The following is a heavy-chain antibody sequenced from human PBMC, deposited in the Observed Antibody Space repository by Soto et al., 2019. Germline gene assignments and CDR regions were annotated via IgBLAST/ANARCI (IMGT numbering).Heavy chain of an antibody. CDR1: GGTFSSYA. V-gene: IGHV1-69*13. D-gene: IGHD3-9*01. CDR2: IIPIFGTA. CDR3: AGALYDILTGFDY. J-gene: IGHJ4*02. Sequence: SVKVSCKASGGTFSSYAISWVRQAPGQGLEWMGGIIPIFGTANYAQKFQGRVTITADESTSTAYMELSSLRSEDTAVYYCAGALYDILTGFDYWGQGTLVTVSS.